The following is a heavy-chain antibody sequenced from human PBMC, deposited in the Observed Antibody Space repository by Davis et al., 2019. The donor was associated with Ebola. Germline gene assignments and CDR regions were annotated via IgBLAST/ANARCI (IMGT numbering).Heavy chain of an antibody. Sequence: GESLKISCAASGFSFSTYWMHWVRQAPGKGLEWVSVIYRDERTYYADSVKGRFTVSRDNSENMLYLQMSTLRAEDTAVYYCARHVNGDFWYFDLWGRGTRVTVSS. D-gene: IGHD4-17*01. CDR3: ARHVNGDFWYFDL. V-gene: IGHV3-66*04. CDR2: IYRDERT. J-gene: IGHJ2*01. CDR1: GFSFSTYW.